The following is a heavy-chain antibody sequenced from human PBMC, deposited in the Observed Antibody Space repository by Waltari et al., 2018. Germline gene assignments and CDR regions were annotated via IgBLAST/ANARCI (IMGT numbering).Heavy chain of an antibody. D-gene: IGHD1-1*01. CDR1: SGSIILPDYF. CDR3: ARTTFVRYFVF. Sequence: QVQLQESGPGLVKPSQNLTLTCDVPSGSIILPDYFWSWIRQAPGKGLEWIGSVSYRGITYYNPSLESRVTMSVDTSKNQFSLKLNSVTAADAAVYYCARTTFVRYFVFWGHGTLVTVSS. V-gene: IGHV4-30-4*01. CDR2: VSYRGIT. J-gene: IGHJ4*01.